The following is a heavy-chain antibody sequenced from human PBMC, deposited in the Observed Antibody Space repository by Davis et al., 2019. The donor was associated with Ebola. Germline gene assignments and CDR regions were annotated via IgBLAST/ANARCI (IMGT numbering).Heavy chain of an antibody. CDR3: ARLGYSYGYFDY. V-gene: IGHV4-59*08. D-gene: IGHD5-18*01. CDR1: GGSTSSYY. Sequence: SETLSLTCTVSGGSTSSYYWSWIRQPPGKGLEWIGYIYYSGSTNYNPSLKSRVTISVDTSKNQFSLKLSSVTAADTAVYYCARLGYSYGYFDYWGQGTLVTVSS. J-gene: IGHJ4*02. CDR2: IYYSGST.